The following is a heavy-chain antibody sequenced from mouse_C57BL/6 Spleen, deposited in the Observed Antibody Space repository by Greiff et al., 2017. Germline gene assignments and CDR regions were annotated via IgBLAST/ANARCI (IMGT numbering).Heavy chain of an antibody. V-gene: IGHV14-3*01. Sequence: VQLQQSVAELVRPGASVKLSCTASGFNIKNTYMHWVKQRPEQGLEWIGRIDPANGNTKYAPKFQGKATITAETSANPAYLQLSSLTSEDTAIYYCVEGNGLWYYFDYWGQGTTLTVAS. CDR2: IDPANGNT. CDR1: GFNIKNTY. D-gene: IGHD1-1*02. CDR3: VEGNGLWYYFDY. J-gene: IGHJ2*01.